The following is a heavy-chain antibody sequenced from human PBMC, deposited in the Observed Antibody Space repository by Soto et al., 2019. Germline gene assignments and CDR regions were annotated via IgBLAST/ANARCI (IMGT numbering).Heavy chain of an antibody. J-gene: IGHJ4*02. CDR1: GGSFSGYY. CDR3: ARGGSSCFY. D-gene: IGHD6-13*01. Sequence: PSETLSLTCAVYGGSFSGYYWSWSRQPPGKGLEWMGEINHNGSTNYNPSLKIRVTISVDTSKNQFSLKLSAVTAAYTAVYYCARGGSSCFYWGQGTLVTVSS. V-gene: IGHV4-34*01. CDR2: INHNGST.